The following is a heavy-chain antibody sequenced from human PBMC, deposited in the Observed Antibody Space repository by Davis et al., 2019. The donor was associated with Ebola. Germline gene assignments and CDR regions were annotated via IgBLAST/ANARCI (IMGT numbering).Heavy chain of an antibody. Sequence: HTGGSLRLSCAASGFTFSSYWMHWVRQAPGKGLVWVSRINSDGSSTSYADSVKGRFTISRDNAKNTLYLQMNSLRAEDTAVYYCAKGDYDYVWGVKWDYYYYGMDVWGQGTTVTVSS. J-gene: IGHJ6*02. CDR2: INSDGSST. CDR1: GFTFSSYW. CDR3: AKGDYDYVWGVKWDYYYYGMDV. D-gene: IGHD3-16*01. V-gene: IGHV3-74*01.